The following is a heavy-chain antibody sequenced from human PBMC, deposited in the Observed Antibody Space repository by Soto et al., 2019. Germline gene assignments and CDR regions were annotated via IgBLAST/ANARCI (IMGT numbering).Heavy chain of an antibody. V-gene: IGHV3-7*01. CDR3: SRSLNS. J-gene: IGHJ5*01. Sequence: EVQLMESGGGLVQPGGSLRLSCAASGFTFSTYWMDWVRQTPGKGLEWVANINQDGSEKNYVDSVKGRFTIYRDNAKNSLYLQMSSLTAEDSALYYCSRSLNSGGQGTLVTVSS. CDR1: GFTFSTYW. CDR2: INQDGSEK.